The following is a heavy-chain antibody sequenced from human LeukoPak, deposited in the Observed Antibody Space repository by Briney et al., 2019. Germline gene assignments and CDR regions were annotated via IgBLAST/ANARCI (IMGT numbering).Heavy chain of an antibody. Sequence: SETLSLTCTVSGGSISSYYWSWIRQPAGKGLEWIGRIYTSGSTNYNPSLKSRVTMSVDTSKNRFSLKLSSVTAADTAVYYCAREETYYDYVWGSYRYRFGPWGQGTLVTVSS. J-gene: IGHJ5*02. CDR3: AREETYYDYVWGSYRYRFGP. D-gene: IGHD3-16*02. CDR1: GGSISSYY. V-gene: IGHV4-4*07. CDR2: IYTSGST.